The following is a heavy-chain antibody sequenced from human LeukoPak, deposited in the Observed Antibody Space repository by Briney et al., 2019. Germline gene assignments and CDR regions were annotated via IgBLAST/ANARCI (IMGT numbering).Heavy chain of an antibody. CDR2: IYHSGTT. D-gene: IGHD3-22*01. CDR3: ARAHGHYYDSSGEAFDI. J-gene: IGHJ3*02. V-gene: IGHV4-59*12. Sequence: SETLSLTCTVSGGSISSYYWSWIRQPPGKGLERIGYIYHSGTTNYNPSLKSRVTISVDTSKNQFSLKLSSVTAADTAVYYCARAHGHYYDSSGEAFDIWGQGTMVTVSS. CDR1: GGSISSYY.